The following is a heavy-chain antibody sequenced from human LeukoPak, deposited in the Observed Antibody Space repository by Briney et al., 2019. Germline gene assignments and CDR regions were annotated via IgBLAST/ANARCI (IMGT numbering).Heavy chain of an antibody. J-gene: IGHJ4*02. V-gene: IGHV1-18*01. CDR2: IGAYNGNT. CDR1: GYTFTSYG. D-gene: IGHD3-10*01. CDR3: ARGVWFGELLYLFDY. Sequence: ASVKVSCKASGYTFTSYGISWVRQAPGQGLEWMGWIGAYNGNTNYARKLQGRVTMTTDTSTSTAYMELRSLRSDDTAVYYCARGVWFGELLYLFDYWGRGTLVTVSS.